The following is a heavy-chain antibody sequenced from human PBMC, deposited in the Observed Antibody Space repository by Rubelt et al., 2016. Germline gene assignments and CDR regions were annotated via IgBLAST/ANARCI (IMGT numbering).Heavy chain of an antibody. CDR1: GYNFTNYW. CDR2: IWPDDSGT. D-gene: IGHD2/OR15-2a*01. V-gene: IGHV5-51*01. J-gene: IGHJ4*02. Sequence: KISCKGSGYNFTNYWIAWVRQMPGKGLEWMGIIWPDDSGTRYSPSFQGQVTISADKSISTAYLQWSSLKASDTALYYCARMGLLTHRQNFFDYWGQGTLVTVSS. CDR3: ARMGLLTHRQNFFDY.